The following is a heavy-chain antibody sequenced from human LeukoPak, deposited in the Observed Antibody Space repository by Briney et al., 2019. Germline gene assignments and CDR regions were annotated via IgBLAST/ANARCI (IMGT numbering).Heavy chain of an antibody. D-gene: IGHD6-13*01. J-gene: IGHJ4*02. Sequence: PGGSLRLSCAASGFTFSSYSMSWVRQPPGKGLEWVSGISNNGGSTYYADSVKGRFAISRDNSKNMLYPQMSSLRAEDTAVYYCAKDIAAAKPYYFDYWGQGSLVTASS. V-gene: IGHV3-23*01. CDR3: AKDIAAAKPYYFDY. CDR1: GFTFSSYS. CDR2: ISNNGGST.